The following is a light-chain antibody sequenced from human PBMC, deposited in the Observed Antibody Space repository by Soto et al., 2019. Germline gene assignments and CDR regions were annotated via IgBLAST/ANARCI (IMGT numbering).Light chain of an antibody. V-gene: IGLV1-47*01. CDR1: SSNIGSKY. CDR2: RNN. J-gene: IGLJ2*01. Sequence: QSVLTQPPSASGTPGQRVTISCSGSSSNIGSKYVYWYQQLPGTAPKLLMYRNNQRPSGVPDRCSGSKSGTSASLAISGLRSEDEADYYCAAWDAGVSVPAFGGGTKVTVL. CDR3: AAWDAGVSVPA.